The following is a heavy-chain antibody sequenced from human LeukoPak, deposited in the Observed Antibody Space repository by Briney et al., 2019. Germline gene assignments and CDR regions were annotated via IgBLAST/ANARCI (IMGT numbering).Heavy chain of an antibody. CDR3: ARGKRGSFYYYMDV. CDR2: IIPIFGTA. Sequence: GASVKVSCKASGGTFSSYAISWVRQAPGQVLEWMGGIIPIFGTANYAQKFQGRVTITTDESTSTAYMELSSLRSEDTAVYYCARGKRGSFYYYMDVWGKGTTVTVSS. J-gene: IGHJ6*03. CDR1: GGTFSSYA. D-gene: IGHD6-6*01. V-gene: IGHV1-69*05.